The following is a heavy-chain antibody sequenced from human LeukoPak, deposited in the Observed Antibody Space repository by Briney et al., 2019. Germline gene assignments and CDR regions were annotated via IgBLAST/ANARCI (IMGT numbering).Heavy chain of an antibody. Sequence: ASVKVSCKASGYTFTSYGISWVRQAPGQGLEWMRWISAYNGNTNYAQKFQGRVTMTRDTSISTAYMELSRLRSDDTAVYYCARGVDYTYYFDYWGQGTLVTVSS. V-gene: IGHV1-18*01. D-gene: IGHD4-11*01. CDR2: ISAYNGNT. J-gene: IGHJ4*02. CDR1: GYTFTSYG. CDR3: ARGVDYTYYFDY.